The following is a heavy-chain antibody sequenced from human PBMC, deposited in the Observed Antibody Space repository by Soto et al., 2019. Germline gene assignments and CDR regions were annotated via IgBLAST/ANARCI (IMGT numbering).Heavy chain of an antibody. J-gene: IGHJ4*02. CDR3: AGRVRLEFRPGYYLYY. Sequence: QVQLVQSGAEVKKPGASVKVSCQASGYTFTNYYMHWVRQAPGQGLEWMGMINPSGPSTTYEQKFQGRATMTRATSTTTVYMELRSLRSEDTAIYYCAGRVRLEFRPGYYLYYWGQGTLVTVSS. D-gene: IGHD1-1*01. CDR1: GYTFTNYY. CDR2: INPSGPST. V-gene: IGHV1-46*01.